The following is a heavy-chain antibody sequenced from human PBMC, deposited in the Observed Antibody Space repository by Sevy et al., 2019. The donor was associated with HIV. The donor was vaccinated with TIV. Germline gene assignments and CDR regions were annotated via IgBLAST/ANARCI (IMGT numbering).Heavy chain of an antibody. CDR1: GGSFSGYY. Sequence: SETLSLTCAVYGGSFSGYYWSWIRQPPGKGLEWIGEINHSGSTNYNPSLKSRVTISVDTSKNQFYLKLSSVTAADTAVYYCARGRRSSSWNYYYYYMDVWGKGTTVTVSS. CDR3: ARGRRSSSWNYYYYYMDV. J-gene: IGHJ6*03. D-gene: IGHD6-13*01. V-gene: IGHV4-34*01. CDR2: INHSGST.